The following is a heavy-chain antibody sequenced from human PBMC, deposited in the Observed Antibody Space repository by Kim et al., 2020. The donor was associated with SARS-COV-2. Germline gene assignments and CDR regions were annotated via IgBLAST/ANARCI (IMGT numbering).Heavy chain of an antibody. D-gene: IGHD6-19*01. J-gene: IGHJ5*02. V-gene: IGHV3-73*01. CDR1: GFTFSGSA. CDR3: TRQGSSGWTNWFDP. CDR2: IRSKANSYAT. Sequence: GGSLRLSCAASGFTFSGSAMHWVRQASGKGLEWVGRIRSKANSYATAYAASVKGRFTISRDDSKNTAYLQMNSLKTEDTAVYYCTRQGSSGWTNWFDPWGQGTLVTVSS.